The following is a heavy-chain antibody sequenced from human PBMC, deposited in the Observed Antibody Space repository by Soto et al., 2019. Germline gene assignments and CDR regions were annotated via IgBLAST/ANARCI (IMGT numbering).Heavy chain of an antibody. CDR2: ISNYNENT. CDR3: SRDSHGDYDGYYFDY. V-gene: IGHV1-18*01. Sequence: QVQLVQSGAEVRKPGASVKVSCKASGYTFTNYGISWVRQAPGQGPEWMGRISNYNENTEYAHKCQGRATTTTDTSKNTAYMELSSLRSDDTAVFYCSRDSHGDYDGYYFDYCGQGTLVTVS. CDR1: GYTFTNYG. D-gene: IGHD4-17*01. J-gene: IGHJ4*02.